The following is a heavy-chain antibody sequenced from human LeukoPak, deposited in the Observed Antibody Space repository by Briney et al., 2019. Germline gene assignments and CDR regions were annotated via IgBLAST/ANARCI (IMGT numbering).Heavy chain of an antibody. CDR3: ARWVSHGFDV. CDR1: GGXISSSY. J-gene: IGHJ3*01. V-gene: IGHV4-4*07. Sequence: PSETLSLTCTVSGGXISSSYWSWIRQPAGKGLEWIGRIYISGTTNYNPSLKSRVTMSVDTSKNQFSLKVTSVTAADTAVYYCARWVSHGFDVWGQGTMVTVSS. CDR2: IYISGTT.